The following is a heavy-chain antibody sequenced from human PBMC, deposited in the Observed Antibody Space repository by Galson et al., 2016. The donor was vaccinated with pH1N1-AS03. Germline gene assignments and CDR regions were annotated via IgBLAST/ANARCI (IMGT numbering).Heavy chain of an antibody. D-gene: IGHD2-15*01. CDR2: INWDGGST. CDR1: GFTFDDYG. Sequence: SLRLSCAASGFTFDDYGMTWVRQRPGKGLEWVSGINWDGGSTGYGDSVKGRFTISRDNAKKALYLQMNSLRTEDTALYYCARGGSSGGRHMDVWGKGTTVTVSS. V-gene: IGHV3-20*04. J-gene: IGHJ6*03. CDR3: ARGGSSGGRHMDV.